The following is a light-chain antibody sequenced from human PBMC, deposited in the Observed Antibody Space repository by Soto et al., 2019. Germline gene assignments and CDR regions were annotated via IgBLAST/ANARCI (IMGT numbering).Light chain of an antibody. J-gene: IGKJ1*01. CDR3: QQYGSSGT. CDR2: GAS. V-gene: IGKV3-20*01. CDR1: QSVSSSY. Sequence: PGERATLSCRASQSVSSSYLAWYQQKPGQAPRLLIYGASSRATGIPARFSGSGSGTDFTLTISSLEPEDFAVYYCQQYGSSGTFGQGTKVDIK.